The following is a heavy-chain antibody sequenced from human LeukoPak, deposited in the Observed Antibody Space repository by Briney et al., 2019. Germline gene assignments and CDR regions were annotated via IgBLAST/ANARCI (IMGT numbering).Heavy chain of an antibody. CDR2: MNQVGGEI. D-gene: IGHD1-1*01. J-gene: IGHJ3*02. V-gene: IGHV3-7*03. CDR1: GFTFSSSW. Sequence: GGSLRLSCAASGFTFSSSWMTWVRQAPGKGLEWVANMNQVGGEIYYMDSVKGRFTISRDNSKNTLYLQMNSLRAEDTAVYYCAKDLDALTPVDAFDIWGQGTMVTVSS. CDR3: AKDLDALTPVDAFDI.